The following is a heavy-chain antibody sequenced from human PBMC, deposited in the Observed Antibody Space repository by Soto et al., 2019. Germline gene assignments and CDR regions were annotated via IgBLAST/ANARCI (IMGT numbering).Heavy chain of an antibody. D-gene: IGHD2-15*01. CDR3: ARGQGGFCTSGSCYFVY. Sequence: EVQLLESGGGWAQPGGTLRLSCAASGFTFNNFAMAWVRQVPGKGLEWVSGISGRGGSTYYADSVKGRFTISRDNSKSVTYLEMNSLRVEDTAVYYCARGQGGFCTSGSCYFVYWGQGTQVTDTS. CDR1: GFTFNNFA. V-gene: IGHV3-23*01. J-gene: IGHJ4*02. CDR2: ISGRGGST.